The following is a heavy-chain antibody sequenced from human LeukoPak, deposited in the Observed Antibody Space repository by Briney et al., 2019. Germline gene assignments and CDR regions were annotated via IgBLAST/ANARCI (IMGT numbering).Heavy chain of an antibody. CDR2: INPSGGST. J-gene: IGHJ4*02. D-gene: IGHD6-19*01. Sequence: ASVKVSCKASGYTFTSYYMHWVRQAPGQGLEWMGIINPSGGSTSCAQKFQGRVTLTEDTSTDTAYMELSSLRSADTAVYYCATRRTRTGYSSGWSFDYWGQGTLVTVSS. CDR3: ATRRTRTGYSSGWSFDY. V-gene: IGHV1-46*01. CDR1: GYTFTSYY.